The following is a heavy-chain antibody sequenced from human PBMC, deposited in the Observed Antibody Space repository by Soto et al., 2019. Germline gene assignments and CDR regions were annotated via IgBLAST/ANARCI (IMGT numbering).Heavy chain of an antibody. J-gene: IGHJ6*02. Sequence: EVQLVESGGGLVKPGGSLRLSCAASGFTFSNAWMSWVRQAPGKGLEWVGRSKSKTDGGTTDYAAPVKGRFTISRDESKNTLDLQMNSLKTEDTAVYYCTTNMLLYYYYYGMDVWGQGTTVTVSS. D-gene: IGHD2-15*01. CDR1: GFTFSNAW. CDR2: SKSKTDGGTT. V-gene: IGHV3-15*01. CDR3: TTNMLLYYYYYGMDV.